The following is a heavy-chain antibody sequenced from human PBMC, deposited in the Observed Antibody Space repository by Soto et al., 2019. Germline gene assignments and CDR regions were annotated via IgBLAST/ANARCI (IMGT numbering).Heavy chain of an antibody. V-gene: IGHV3-11*01. CDR3: ARERTSFYDSTIYYRNDAFDV. CDR2: ISHDGSTI. CDR1: GFTFTEFY. D-gene: IGHD3-22*01. J-gene: IGHJ3*01. Sequence: QVQLVESGGGLVKPGGSLRLSCAASGFTFTEFYMSWIRQAPGKGLEWVSYISHDGSTIYYADSVKGRFTMSRDNARSSLSLQMNSLRAEDTAVYYCARERTSFYDSTIYYRNDAFDVWGQGTMVIVSS.